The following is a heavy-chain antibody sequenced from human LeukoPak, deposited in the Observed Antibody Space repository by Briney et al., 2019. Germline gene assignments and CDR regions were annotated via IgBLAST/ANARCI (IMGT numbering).Heavy chain of an antibody. Sequence: GASVKVSCKASGYTFTGYYMHWVRLAPGQGLEWMGRINPNSGGTNYAQKFQGRVTMTRDTSISTAYMELSRLRSDDTAVYYCARLRGYSGYDYQNWFDPWGQGTLGTVSS. CDR3: ARLRGYSGYDYQNWFDP. V-gene: IGHV1-2*06. D-gene: IGHD5-12*01. CDR2: INPNSGGT. J-gene: IGHJ5*02. CDR1: GYTFTGYY.